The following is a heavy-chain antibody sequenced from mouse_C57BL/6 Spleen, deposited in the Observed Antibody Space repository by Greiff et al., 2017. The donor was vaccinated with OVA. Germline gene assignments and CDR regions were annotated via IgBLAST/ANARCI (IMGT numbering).Heavy chain of an antibody. Sequence: QVQLQQSGAELVRPGASVKLSCKASGYTFTDYYINWVKQRPGQGLEWIARIYPGSGNTYYNEKFKGKATLTAEKSSSTAYMQLSSLTSEDSAVYFCARSITTVVATRAMDYWGQGTSVTVSS. CDR1: GYTFTDYY. CDR3: ARSITTVVATRAMDY. D-gene: IGHD1-1*01. CDR2: IYPGSGNT. V-gene: IGHV1-76*01. J-gene: IGHJ4*01.